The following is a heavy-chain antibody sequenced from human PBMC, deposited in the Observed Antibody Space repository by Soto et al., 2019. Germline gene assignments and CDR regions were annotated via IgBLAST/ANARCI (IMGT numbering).Heavy chain of an antibody. CDR3: ARGGPVTTETMVDY. CDR1: GFIFSTYG. CDR2: IWSEGSNK. D-gene: IGHD4-17*01. J-gene: IGHJ4*02. V-gene: IGHV3-33*01. Sequence: QVQLVESGGGVVQPGRSLRLSCAASGFIFSTYGMHWVRQAPGKGLEWVAVIWSEGSNKYYADSVKGRVTITRDNSQNTLYLQMNSLRAEDTAVYYCARGGPVTTETMVDYWGQGTLVTVSS.